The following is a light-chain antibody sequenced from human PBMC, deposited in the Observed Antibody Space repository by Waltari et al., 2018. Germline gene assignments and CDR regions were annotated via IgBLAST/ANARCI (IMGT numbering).Light chain of an antibody. V-gene: IGLV1-44*01. Sequence: QSVLTQPPSASGTPGQRVTISCSGSSSNIGSNTVNWYQQLPGTAPKLLSYSNNQRPSGVPGRFSGSKSGTSASLAISGLQSEDEADYYCAAWDDSLNGPVVFGGGTKLTVL. CDR1: SSNIGSNT. CDR3: AAWDDSLNGPVV. J-gene: IGLJ2*01. CDR2: SNN.